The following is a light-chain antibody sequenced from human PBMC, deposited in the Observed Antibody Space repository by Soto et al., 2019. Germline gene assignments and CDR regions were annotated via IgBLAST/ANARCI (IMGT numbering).Light chain of an antibody. Sequence: IQMTQSPSALSASVGDRVTITCRASQGIRDDLGWYQQKPGEAPKALIYKASSLESGVPSRFSGSGSGTEFTLTISSLQPEDFATYYCQQSYSTPLTFGGGTKVDIK. CDR2: KAS. V-gene: IGKV1-39*01. CDR3: QQSYSTPLT. J-gene: IGKJ4*01. CDR1: QGIRDD.